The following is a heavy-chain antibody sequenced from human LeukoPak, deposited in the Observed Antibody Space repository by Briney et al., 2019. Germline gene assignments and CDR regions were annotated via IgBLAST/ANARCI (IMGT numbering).Heavy chain of an antibody. D-gene: IGHD4/OR15-4a*01. CDR2: ISGDGGST. CDR1: GFTFDDYA. CDR3: ANGDDYGDY. J-gene: IGHJ4*02. Sequence: TGGSLRLXCAASGFTFDDYAMHWVRQAPGKGLEWVSLISGDGGSTYYADSVKGRFTISRDNSKNSLYLQMNSLRTEDTALYYCANGDDYGDYWGQGTLVTVSS. V-gene: IGHV3-43*02.